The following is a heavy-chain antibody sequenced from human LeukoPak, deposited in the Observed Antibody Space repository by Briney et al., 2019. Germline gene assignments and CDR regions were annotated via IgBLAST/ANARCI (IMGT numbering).Heavy chain of an antibody. Sequence: RGSLRLSCAASGFTFSSYAMSWVRQAPGKGLEWVSAISGSGGSTYYADSVKGRFTISRDNSKNTLHLQMNSLRAEDAAVYYCAKDGSGGDYDFDYWGQGTLVTVSS. D-gene: IGHD4-17*01. CDR2: ISGSGGST. J-gene: IGHJ4*02. V-gene: IGHV3-23*01. CDR1: GFTFSSYA. CDR3: AKDGSGGDYDFDY.